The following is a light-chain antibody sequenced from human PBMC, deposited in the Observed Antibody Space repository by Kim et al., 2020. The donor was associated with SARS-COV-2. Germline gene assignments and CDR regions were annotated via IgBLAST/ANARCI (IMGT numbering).Light chain of an antibody. CDR2: GAS. CDR3: QQSYNVQWT. CDR1: QSMSTY. J-gene: IGKJ1*01. V-gene: IGKV1-39*01. Sequence: DIQMTQSPSSLSASVGDRVTITCRASQSMSTYLNWYQQKPGKAPKVLIFGASSLQSGVPSRFSGSGSGTDFTLTISSLQPEDIATYYCQQSYNVQWTFGQGTKVDIK.